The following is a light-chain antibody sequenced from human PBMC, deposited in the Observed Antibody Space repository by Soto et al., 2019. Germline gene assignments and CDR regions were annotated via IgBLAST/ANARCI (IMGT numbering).Light chain of an antibody. CDR3: QQYGDSPFT. V-gene: IGKV3-20*01. Sequence: EIVLTQSPGTLSLSPGERATLSCRASQSVSSNYLAWYRQKPAQAPRLLIYGASSRASGIPDRFSGSASGTDFTRTISRLEPEDFVVDYGQQYGDSPFTFGPGTKVDIK. CDR1: QSVSSNY. CDR2: GAS. J-gene: IGKJ3*01.